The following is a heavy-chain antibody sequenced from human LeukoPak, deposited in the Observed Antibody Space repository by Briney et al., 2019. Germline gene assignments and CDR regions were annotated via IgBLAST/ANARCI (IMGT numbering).Heavy chain of an antibody. CDR3: ARGQRRHVDMAPSFDY. V-gene: IGHV3-74*01. J-gene: IGHJ4*02. CDR1: GFTFSNYW. Sequence: GGSLRLSCAASGFTFSNYWMHWVRQAPGKGLVWVSRINSDGINTSYADSMKGRFTISRDNSKNTLYLQMNSLRAEDTAVYYCARGQRRHVDMAPSFDYWGQGTLVTVSS. D-gene: IGHD5-24*01. CDR2: INSDGINT.